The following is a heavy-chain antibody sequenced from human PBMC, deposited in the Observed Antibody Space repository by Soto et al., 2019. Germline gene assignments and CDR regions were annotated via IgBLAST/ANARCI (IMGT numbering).Heavy chain of an antibody. Sequence: ASVKVSCKASGYTFTSYAMHWVREAPGQRLEWMGWINAGNGNTKYSQKFQGRVTITRDTSASTAYMELSSLRSEDTAVYHCARNPRHYYDSSGYSWFDPWGQGTLVTVSS. J-gene: IGHJ5*02. CDR2: INAGNGNT. V-gene: IGHV1-3*01. D-gene: IGHD3-22*01. CDR1: GYTFTSYA. CDR3: ARNPRHYYDSSGYSWFDP.